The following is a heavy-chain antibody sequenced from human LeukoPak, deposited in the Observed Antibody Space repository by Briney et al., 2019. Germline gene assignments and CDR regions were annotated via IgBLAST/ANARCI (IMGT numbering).Heavy chain of an antibody. Sequence: ASVKVSCKVSGYTLTELSMHWVRQAPAKGLEWMGGFDPEDGETIYAQKFQGRVTMTEDTSTDTAYMELSSLRSEDTAVYYCATRARRPNIYDYWGQGTLVTVSS. V-gene: IGHV1-24*01. CDR1: GYTLTELS. CDR2: FDPEDGET. CDR3: ATRARRPNIYDY. J-gene: IGHJ4*02. D-gene: IGHD2/OR15-2a*01.